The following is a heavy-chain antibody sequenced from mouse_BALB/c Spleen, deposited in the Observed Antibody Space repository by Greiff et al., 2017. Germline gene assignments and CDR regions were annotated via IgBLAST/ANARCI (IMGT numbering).Heavy chain of an antibody. CDR3: TREGLTPFAY. CDR2: IRLKSNNYAT. Sequence: EVMLVESGGGLVQPGGSMKLSCVASGFTFSNYWMNWVRQSPEKGLEWVAEIRLKSNNYATHYAESVKGRFTISRDDSKSSVYLQMNNLRAEDTGIYYCTREGLTPFAYWGQGTLVTVSA. J-gene: IGHJ3*01. V-gene: IGHV6-6*02. CDR1: GFTFSNYW. D-gene: IGHD3-1*01.